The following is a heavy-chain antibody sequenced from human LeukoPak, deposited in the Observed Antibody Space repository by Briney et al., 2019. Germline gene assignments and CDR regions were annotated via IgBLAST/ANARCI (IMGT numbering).Heavy chain of an antibody. CDR3: ARGYSSGWYYWYFDP. V-gene: IGHV3-21*01. D-gene: IGHD6-19*01. J-gene: IGHJ2*01. CDR2: ISSSSSYI. CDR1: GFTFSSYS. Sequence: GGSLRLSCAASGFTFSSYSMNWVRQAPGKGLEWVSSISSSSSYIYYADSVKGRFTISRDNAKNSLYLQMNSLRAEDTAVYYCARGYSSGWYYWYFDPWGRGTLVTVSS.